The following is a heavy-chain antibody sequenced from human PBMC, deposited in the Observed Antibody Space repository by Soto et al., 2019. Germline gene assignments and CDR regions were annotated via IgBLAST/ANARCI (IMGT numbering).Heavy chain of an antibody. CDR3: AREEQVGAYLFYFDS. CDR2: ISAYNGNT. D-gene: IGHD1-26*01. CDR1: GYTFTSYG. J-gene: IGHJ4*02. V-gene: IGHV1-18*01. Sequence: ASVKVSCKASGYTFTSYGITWVRQAPGQGLEWMGWISAYNGNTNYAQKFQGRVTMTTDTSTSTAYMQLRSLRSDDTAVYYCAREEQVGAYLFYFDSWGQGTLVTVSS.